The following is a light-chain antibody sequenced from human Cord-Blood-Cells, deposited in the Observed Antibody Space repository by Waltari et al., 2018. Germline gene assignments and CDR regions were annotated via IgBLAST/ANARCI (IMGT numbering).Light chain of an antibody. CDR2: DAS. CDR3: QQRSNWPPPMYT. V-gene: IGKV3-11*01. J-gene: IGKJ2*01. Sequence: EIVLTQSPATLSLSPGERATLSCRASQSVSSYLAWYQQKPGQAPRLLIYDASNRATGITARFSGSRSGTDFTLTISSLEPEDFAVYYSQQRSNWPPPMYTFGQGTKLEI. CDR1: QSVSSY.